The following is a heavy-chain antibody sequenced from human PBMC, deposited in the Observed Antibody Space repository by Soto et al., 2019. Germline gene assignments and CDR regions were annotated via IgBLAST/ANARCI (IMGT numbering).Heavy chain of an antibody. D-gene: IGHD3-10*01. CDR2: ISGSGGST. J-gene: IGHJ4*02. CDR1: GFTFSSYA. Sequence: VQLLESGGGLVQPGGSLRLSCAASGFTFSSYAMSWVRQAPGKGLEWVSAISGSGGSTYYADSVKGRFTISRDNSKNTRYLQMNSLRAEDTAVYYCAKRVGAMVRGGEGDWGQGTLVTVSS. CDR3: AKRVGAMVRGGEGD. V-gene: IGHV3-23*01.